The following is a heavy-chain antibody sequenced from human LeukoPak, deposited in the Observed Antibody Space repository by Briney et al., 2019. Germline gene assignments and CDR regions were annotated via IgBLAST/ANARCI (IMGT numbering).Heavy chain of an antibody. Sequence: GGSLRLSCAASGFTFSSYWMIWVRQAPGKGLEWVANINQDGSAEYYVDSVKGRFTISRDNAENSLFLQMNSLRAEDTAVYYCARDTSRNDLDYWGQGTLVTVSS. V-gene: IGHV3-7*04. CDR1: GFTFSSYW. CDR2: INQDGSAE. J-gene: IGHJ4*02. D-gene: IGHD1-1*01. CDR3: ARDTSRNDLDY.